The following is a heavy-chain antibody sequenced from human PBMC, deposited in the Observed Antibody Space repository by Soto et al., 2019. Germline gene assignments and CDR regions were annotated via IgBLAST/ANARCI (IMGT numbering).Heavy chain of an antibody. CDR2: INRDGTTS. D-gene: IGHD3-10*01. CDR1: GFTFSNYW. V-gene: IGHV3-74*03. CDR3: VRLLDVDY. Sequence: EMQLVESGGGLVQPGGSLRLSCAASGFTFSNYWMHWVRQAPGKGLVWISRINRDGTTSEYADSVKGRFTISRDNAKNVVYLQMNSLRAEDTALYYCVRLLDVDYWGQGTLVTVSS. J-gene: IGHJ4*02.